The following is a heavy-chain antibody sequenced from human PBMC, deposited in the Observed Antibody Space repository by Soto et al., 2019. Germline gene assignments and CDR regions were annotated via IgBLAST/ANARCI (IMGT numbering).Heavy chain of an antibody. CDR3: ARSGARRVGRSYYYYYYGMDV. D-gene: IGHD3-10*01. J-gene: IGHJ6*02. V-gene: IGHV3-33*01. CDR1: GFTFSSYG. CDR2: IWYDGSNK. Sequence: QVPLVESGGGVVQPGMSLRLSCAAYGFTFSSYGMHWVRQAPGKGLEWVAVIWYDGSNKYYADSVKGRFTISRDNCKNTLYLKMNSVRAEDKAVYYFARSGARRVGRSYYYYYYGMDVWGQGRTVTVSS.